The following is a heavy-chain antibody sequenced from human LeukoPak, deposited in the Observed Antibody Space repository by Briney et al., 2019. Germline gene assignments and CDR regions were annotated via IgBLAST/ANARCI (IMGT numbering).Heavy chain of an antibody. Sequence: GGSLRLSCAASGFTFSTFAMIWVRQPPGKGLEWVSSIFPSGGEIHYADSVRGRFTISRDNSKSTLSLQMNSLRAEDTAVYYCARGEFGELKSWGQGTLVIVSS. D-gene: IGHD3-10*01. J-gene: IGHJ5*02. CDR3: ARGEFGELKS. CDR1: GFTFSTFA. CDR2: IFPSGGEI. V-gene: IGHV3-23*01.